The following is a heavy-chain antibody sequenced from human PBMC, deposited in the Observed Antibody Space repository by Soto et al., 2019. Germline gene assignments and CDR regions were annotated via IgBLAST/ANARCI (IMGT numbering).Heavy chain of an antibody. J-gene: IGHJ6*02. CDR1: GYSFTSYW. CDR3: AKISRGVVVPAGFSYDPMDV. D-gene: IGHD2-2*01. Sequence: GASLKISCKGSGYSFTSYWIGWVRQMPGKGLEWMGIIYPGDSDIRYSPSFQGQATISADKSISTAYLQWSGLKAADTAVYYCAKISRGVVVPAGFSYDPMDVWGQGTTVTVSS. V-gene: IGHV5-51*01. CDR2: IYPGDSDI.